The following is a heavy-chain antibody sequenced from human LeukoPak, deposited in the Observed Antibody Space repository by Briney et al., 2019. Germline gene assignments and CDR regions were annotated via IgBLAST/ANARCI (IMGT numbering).Heavy chain of an antibody. CDR3: ARDRLAAVGGWYFAFDI. D-gene: IGHD6-19*01. J-gene: IGHJ3*02. Sequence: SGGSLRLSCAVSGFTVSTNYMSWVRQAPGKGLEWVSSISSSSSYIYYADSAKGRFTISRDNAKNALYLQMNSLRAEDTAVYYCARDRLAAVGGWYFAFDIWGQGTMVTVSS. V-gene: IGHV3-21*01. CDR2: ISSSSSYI. CDR1: GFTVSTNY.